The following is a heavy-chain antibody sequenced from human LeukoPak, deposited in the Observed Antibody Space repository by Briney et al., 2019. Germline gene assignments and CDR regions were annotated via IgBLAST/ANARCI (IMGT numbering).Heavy chain of an antibody. D-gene: IGHD3-22*01. CDR1: GFTFSNYN. CDR3: ARDGLQAYYDSSGFLDY. Sequence: GGSLKLSCAASGFTFSNYNINWVRQAPGKGLEWVSSISGSSSFISYADSVKGRFTISRDNAKNSLYLQMNSLRAEDTAVYYCARDGLQAYYDSSGFLDYWGQGTLVTVSS. CDR2: ISGSSSFI. J-gene: IGHJ4*02. V-gene: IGHV3-21*01.